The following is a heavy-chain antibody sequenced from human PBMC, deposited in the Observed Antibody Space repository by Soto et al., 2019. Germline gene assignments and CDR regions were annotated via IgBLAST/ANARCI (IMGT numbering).Heavy chain of an antibody. CDR1: GGPFSGDY. CDR3: ARGKTMVRG. D-gene: IGHD3-10*01. Sequence: QVQLQQWGAGLLKPSETLSLTCAVYGGPFSGDYWSRIRQPPGKGLEWIGEINHSGNTNYNPSLKXRXTXXVDTSKNQFSLKLSSVTAADTAVYYCARGKTMVRGWGQGTLVTVSS. J-gene: IGHJ4*02. V-gene: IGHV4-34*01. CDR2: INHSGNT.